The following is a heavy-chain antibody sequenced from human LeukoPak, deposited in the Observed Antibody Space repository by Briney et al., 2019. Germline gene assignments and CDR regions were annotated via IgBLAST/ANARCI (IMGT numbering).Heavy chain of an antibody. CDR2: ISSSSSYI. CDR3: ARGWETGYQLLPPYYYYYYMDV. J-gene: IGHJ6*03. Sequence: GGSLRLSCAASGFTFSSYSMNWVRQAPGKGLEGGSSISSSSSYIYYADSVKGRFTISRDNAKNSLYLQMNSLRAEDTAVYYCARGWETGYQLLPPYYYYYYMDVWGKGTTVTVSS. D-gene: IGHD2-2*01. CDR1: GFTFSSYS. V-gene: IGHV3-21*01.